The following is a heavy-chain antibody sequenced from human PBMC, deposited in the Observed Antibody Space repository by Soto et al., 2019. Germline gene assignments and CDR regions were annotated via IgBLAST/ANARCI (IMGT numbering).Heavy chain of an antibody. J-gene: IGHJ6*02. CDR1: SGPTSSHN. CDR2: VYSTGCT. V-gene: IGHV4-59*08. Sequence: QVQLQQSGPGLVKPSETLSLTCSDSSGPTSSHNWGWIRQTPGRGLECIGYVYSTGCTSYNPSLNSRVTISADTSTNHISLTLTSVTAADTAVYYCVRQGIGNLHGLVDVWGQGTTVRVSS. D-gene: IGHD1-1*01. CDR3: VRQGIGNLHGLVDV.